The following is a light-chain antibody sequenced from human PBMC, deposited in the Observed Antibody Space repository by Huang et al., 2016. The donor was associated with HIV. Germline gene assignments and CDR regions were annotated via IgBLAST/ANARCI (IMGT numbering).Light chain of an antibody. CDR2: KVS. CDR3: MEGTHWLPRT. CDR1: QSLVYSDGNTY. V-gene: IGKV2-30*01. Sequence: DVVMTQSPLSLPVTLGQPASISCWSSQSLVYSDGNTYLNWFQPRPGQSPRRLIYKVSNRDSGVPDRFSGSGSGTDFTLKISRVEAEDVGVYYCMEGTHWLPRTFGQGTKVEIK. J-gene: IGKJ1*01.